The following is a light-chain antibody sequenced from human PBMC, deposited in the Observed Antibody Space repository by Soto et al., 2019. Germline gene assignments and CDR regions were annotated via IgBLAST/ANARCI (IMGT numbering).Light chain of an antibody. V-gene: IGLV1-40*01. Sequence: QAVVTQPPSVSGAPGQRVTISCTGSSSNIGAGYDVHWYQQLPGTAPKLLIYGNSNRPSRVPDRFSVSKSGTSASLAITGLQAEDEADYYCQSYDSSLSGVVFGGGTKLTVL. CDR3: QSYDSSLSGVV. CDR1: SSNIGAGYD. CDR2: GNS. J-gene: IGLJ2*01.